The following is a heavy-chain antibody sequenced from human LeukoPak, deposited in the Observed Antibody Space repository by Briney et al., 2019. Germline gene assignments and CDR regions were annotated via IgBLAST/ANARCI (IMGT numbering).Heavy chain of an antibody. D-gene: IGHD4-17*01. V-gene: IGHV4-34*01. J-gene: IGHJ6*02. Sequence: SETLSLTCAVYGGSFSGYYWSWIRQPPGKGLEWIGEINHSGSTNYNPSLKSRVTISVDMSKNQFSLKLSSATAADTAVYYCARGRWDGDAYYYYYYGMDVWGQGTTVTVSS. CDR1: GGSFSGYY. CDR2: INHSGST. CDR3: ARGRWDGDAYYYYYYGMDV.